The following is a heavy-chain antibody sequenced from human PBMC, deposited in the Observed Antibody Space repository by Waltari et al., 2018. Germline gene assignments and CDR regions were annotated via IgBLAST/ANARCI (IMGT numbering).Heavy chain of an antibody. CDR1: GFTFSSYS. D-gene: IGHD6-19*01. V-gene: IGHV3-48*01. CDR3: AREAIAVASDY. Sequence: EVQLVESGGGLVQPGGSLRLSCAASGFTFSSYSMNWVRQAPGKGLEWVSYISSSSSTIYYADSVNGRFTISRDNAKNSLYLQMNSLRAEDTAVYYCAREAIAVASDYWGQGTLVTVSS. CDR2: ISSSSSTI. J-gene: IGHJ4*02.